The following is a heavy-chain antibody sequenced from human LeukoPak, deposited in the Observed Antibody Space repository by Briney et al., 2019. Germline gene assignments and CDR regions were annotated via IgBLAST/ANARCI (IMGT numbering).Heavy chain of an antibody. V-gene: IGHV3-48*03. J-gene: IGHJ4*02. CDR1: GFTFSSYE. D-gene: IGHD2-2*01. CDR2: ISSSGSTI. CDR3: ARETDSTLFDY. Sequence: GGSLRLSCAATGFTFSSYEMNWVRQAPGKGLEWVSYISSSGSTIYYADSVKGRFTMSRDNAKNSLYLQMNSLRAEDTAVYYCARETDSTLFDYWGQGSLVTVSS.